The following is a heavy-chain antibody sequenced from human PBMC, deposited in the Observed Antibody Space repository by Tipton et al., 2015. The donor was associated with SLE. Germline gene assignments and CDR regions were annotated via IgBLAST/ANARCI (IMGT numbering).Heavy chain of an antibody. V-gene: IGHV4-39*07. J-gene: IGHJ4*02. CDR2: IFYTGST. CDR1: DGSIRSTNYY. D-gene: IGHD5-12*01. Sequence: TLSLTCTVSDGSIRSTNYYWGWIRQPPGKGLEWIGRIFYTGSTYYNPSLKSRISFSIDTSKHQFSLKLNSVTAADTAVYYCARRHYSGPFDSWGQGTLVTVSS. CDR3: ARRHYSGPFDS.